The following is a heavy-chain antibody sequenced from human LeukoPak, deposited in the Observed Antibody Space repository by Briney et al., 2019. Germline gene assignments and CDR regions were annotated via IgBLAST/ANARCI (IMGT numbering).Heavy chain of an antibody. CDR1: GFTFSSYW. CDR2: INPDGSRT. V-gene: IGHV3-74*01. CDR3: ARKGLGGELGGFDS. J-gene: IGHJ4*02. D-gene: IGHD1-7*01. Sequence: GGSLRLSCAASGFTFSSYWMRWVRQAPGKGLVWVSRINPDGSRTSYADSVKGRFTISRDYAKNSLYLQMNSLRVEDTALYHCARKGLGGELGGFDSWGQGTLVTVSS.